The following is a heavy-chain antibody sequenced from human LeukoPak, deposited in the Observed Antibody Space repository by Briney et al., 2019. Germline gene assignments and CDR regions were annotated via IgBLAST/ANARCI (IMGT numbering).Heavy chain of an antibody. J-gene: IGHJ3*02. CDR1: GFTFSSYS. CDR2: ISSSSSYI. CDR3: AILLRSVAFDI. V-gene: IGHV3-21*01. D-gene: IGHD3-3*01. Sequence: GGSLRLSCAASGFTFSSYSMNWVRQAPGKGLEWVSSISSSSSYIYYADSVKGRFTISRDNAKNSLYLQMNSLRAEDTAVYYCAILLRSVAFDIRGQGTMVTASS.